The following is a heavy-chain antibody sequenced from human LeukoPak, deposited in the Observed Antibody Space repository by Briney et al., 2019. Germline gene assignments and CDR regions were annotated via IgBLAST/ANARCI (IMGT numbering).Heavy chain of an antibody. CDR2: IYTSGST. D-gene: IGHD6-13*01. Sequence: SETLSLTCTVSGGSISSYYWSWIRQPAGKGLEWIGRIYTSGSTNYNPSLKSRVTMSVDTSKNQFSLKLSSVTAADTAVYYCARDAEDSSSWYSDYWGQGTLVTVSS. J-gene: IGHJ4*02. CDR1: GGSISSYY. V-gene: IGHV4-4*07. CDR3: ARDAEDSSSWYSDY.